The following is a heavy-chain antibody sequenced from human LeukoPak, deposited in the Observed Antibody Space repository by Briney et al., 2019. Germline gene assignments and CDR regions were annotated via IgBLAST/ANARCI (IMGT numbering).Heavy chain of an antibody. CDR3: ARDTRGYSYGMGDWFDP. V-gene: IGHV1-69*04. CDR1: GGTFSSYA. D-gene: IGHD5-18*01. Sequence: GSSVTVSCKASGGTFSSYAISWVRQAPGQGLEWMGRIIPIFGIANYAQKFQGRVTITADKSTSTAYMELSSLRSEDTAVYYCARDTRGYSYGMGDWFDPWGQGTLVTVSS. J-gene: IGHJ5*02. CDR2: IIPIFGIA.